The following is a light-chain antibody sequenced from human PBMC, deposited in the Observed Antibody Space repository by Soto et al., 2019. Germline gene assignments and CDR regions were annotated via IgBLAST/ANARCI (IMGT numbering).Light chain of an antibody. J-gene: IGKJ1*01. CDR2: GAS. CDR3: QQYNLWPQT. CDR1: QSVSSN. V-gene: IGKV3-15*01. Sequence: VMTQSPATLSVSPGERATLSCRASQSVSSNLAWYQQKPGQAPRLLIYGASTRATGIPARFGGSGSGTDFTLTISSLQSEDFAVYYCQQYNLWPQTFGQGTNVEIK.